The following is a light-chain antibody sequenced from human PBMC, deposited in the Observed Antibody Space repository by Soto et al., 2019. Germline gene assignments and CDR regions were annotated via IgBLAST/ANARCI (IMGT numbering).Light chain of an antibody. CDR2: GAS. J-gene: IGKJ4*01. CDR3: QQYGASPLP. V-gene: IGKV3-20*01. Sequence: EIVLTQSAGTLCLSPGEGAIIACRASQSVSSNYLAWYQQKAGQAPRLLIYGASIRATGIPDRVRGSGSGTDFALTISRLAPYEFAVYYWQQYGASPLPIGGGTEV. CDR1: QSVSSNY.